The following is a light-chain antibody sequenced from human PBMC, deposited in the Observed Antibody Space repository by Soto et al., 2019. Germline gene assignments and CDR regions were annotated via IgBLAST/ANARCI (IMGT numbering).Light chain of an antibody. J-gene: IGKJ3*01. CDR3: QHYNTLPFT. CDR1: QDIGNF. CDR2: DAS. V-gene: IGKV1-33*01. Sequence: DIQMTQSPSSLSASVGDRVTITCQASQDIGNFLSWYRQKPGKAPHLLIYDASNLQTGVPSRFSGSGSGTHFTFTINSLQPEDFATYYCQHYNTLPFTFGPGTKVDIK.